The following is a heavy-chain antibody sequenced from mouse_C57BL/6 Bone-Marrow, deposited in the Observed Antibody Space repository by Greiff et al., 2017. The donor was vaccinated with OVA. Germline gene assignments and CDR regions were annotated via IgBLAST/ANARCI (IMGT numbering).Heavy chain of an antibody. V-gene: IGHV1-81*01. CDR2: IYPRSGNT. CDR3: AREGYGYGPWFAD. J-gene: IGHJ3*01. Sequence: VQLQQSGAELARPGASVKLSCKASGYTFTSYGISWVKQRPGQGLEWIGEIYPRSGNTYYNEKFKGKATLTVDKSSSTAYMELRSLTSEDSAVYFCAREGYGYGPWFADWGQGTMVTVSA. CDR1: GYTFTSYG. D-gene: IGHD2-2*01.